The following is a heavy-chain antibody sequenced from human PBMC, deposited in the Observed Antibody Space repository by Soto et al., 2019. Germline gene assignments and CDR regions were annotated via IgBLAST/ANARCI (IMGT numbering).Heavy chain of an antibody. CDR3: AKDQDSSGYYYIDY. CDR2: ISYDGSNK. Sequence: GGSLRLSCAASGFTFSSYGMHWVRQAPGKGLEWVAVISYDGSNKYYADSVKGRFTISRDNSKNTLYLQMNSLRAEDTAVYYCAKDQDSSGYYYIDYWGQGTLVTVSS. V-gene: IGHV3-30*18. J-gene: IGHJ4*02. CDR1: GFTFSSYG. D-gene: IGHD3-22*01.